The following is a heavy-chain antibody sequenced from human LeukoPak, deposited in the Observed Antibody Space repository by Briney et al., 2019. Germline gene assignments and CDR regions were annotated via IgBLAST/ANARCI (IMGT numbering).Heavy chain of an antibody. D-gene: IGHD4-17*01. CDR1: GFTFSIYW. CDR2: TNGDGSSI. Sequence: GGSLRLSCAASGFTFSIYWMPWVRQAPGKGLVWVSLTNGDGSSITYADSVKGRFTISRDNAKNTLYLRMSSLRAEDTAVYYCARSTVTTLGDYWGQGTLVTVSS. J-gene: IGHJ4*02. CDR3: ARSTVTTLGDY. V-gene: IGHV3-74*01.